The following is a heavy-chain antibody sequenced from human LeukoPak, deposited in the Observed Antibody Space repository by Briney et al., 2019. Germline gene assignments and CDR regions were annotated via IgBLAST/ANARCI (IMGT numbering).Heavy chain of an antibody. Sequence: SETLSLTCTVSGGSISSYYWSWIRQPAGKGLEWIGRIYTSGSTNYNPSLKSRVTMSVATSKNQFSLKLSSVTAAATAVYYCARGPHDYGDYVWFDPWGQGTLVTVSS. CDR2: IYTSGST. CDR1: GGSISSYY. D-gene: IGHD4-17*01. J-gene: IGHJ5*02. V-gene: IGHV4-4*07. CDR3: ARGPHDYGDYVWFDP.